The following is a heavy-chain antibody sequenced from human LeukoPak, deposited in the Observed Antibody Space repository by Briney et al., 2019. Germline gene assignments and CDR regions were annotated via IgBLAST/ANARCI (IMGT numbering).Heavy chain of an antibody. CDR2: IRNDGSTK. CDR1: GFTFSSFG. D-gene: IGHD2-2*01. V-gene: IGHV3-30*02. Sequence: GGSLRLSCAASGFTFSSFGMHWVRQAPGKGLEWVAFIRNDGSTKYYADSVKGRFTISRDNSKNTLYLQMNSLRAEDTAVYYCAKDFRVVPAARGTAGRYYFDYWGQGTLVTVSS. CDR3: AKDFRVVPAARGTAGRYYFDY. J-gene: IGHJ4*02.